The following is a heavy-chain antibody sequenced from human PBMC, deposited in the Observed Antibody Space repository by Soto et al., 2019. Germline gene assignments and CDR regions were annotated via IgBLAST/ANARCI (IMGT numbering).Heavy chain of an antibody. V-gene: IGHV3-33*01. J-gene: IGHJ6*03. CDR1: GFTFSSYG. CDR3: ARDRFSVMDHYMDV. Sequence: GSLRLSCAASGFTFSSYGMHWVRQAPGKGLEWVAVIWYDGSNKYYADSVKGRFTISRDNSKNTLYLQMNSLRAEDTAVYYCARDRFSVMDHYMDVWGKGTTVTVYS. CDR2: IWYDGSNK.